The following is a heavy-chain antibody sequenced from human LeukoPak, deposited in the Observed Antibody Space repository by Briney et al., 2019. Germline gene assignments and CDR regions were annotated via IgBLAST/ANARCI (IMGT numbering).Heavy chain of an antibody. Sequence: SETLSLTCTVSGGSISSYYWSWIRQPPGKGLEWIGYIYYSGSTNYNPSLKSRVTISVDTSKNQFSLKLSSVTAADTAVYYCARAPAYYYDSSGYYYQGGYYYYYMDVWGKGTTVTVSS. J-gene: IGHJ6*03. D-gene: IGHD3-22*01. CDR3: ARAPAYYYDSSGYYYQGGYYYYYMDV. CDR2: IYYSGST. V-gene: IGHV4-59*01. CDR1: GGSISSYY.